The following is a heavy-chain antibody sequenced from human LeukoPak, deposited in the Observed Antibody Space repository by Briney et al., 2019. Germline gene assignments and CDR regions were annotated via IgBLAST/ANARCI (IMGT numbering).Heavy chain of an antibody. J-gene: IGHJ1*01. V-gene: IGHV4-59*01. CDR2: IYSSGST. D-gene: IGHD3-22*01. CDR3: ARLKYYYDSSGYRAEYFQH. Sequence: SETLSLTCTVSGGSISRYYWSWIRQPPGKGLEWIGYIYSSGSTNYNPSLKSRVTISVDTSKYQFSLKLSSVTAADTAVYYCARLKYYYDSSGYRAEYFQHWGQGTLVTVSS. CDR1: GGSISRYY.